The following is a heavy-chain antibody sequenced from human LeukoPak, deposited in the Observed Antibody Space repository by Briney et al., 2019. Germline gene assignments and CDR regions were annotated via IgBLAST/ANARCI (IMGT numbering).Heavy chain of an antibody. V-gene: IGHV1-69*04. CDR1: GGTFSSYA. J-gene: IGHJ5*02. Sequence: ASVKVSCKASGGTFSSYASSWVRQAPGQGLEWMGGIIPILGIANYAQKFQGRVTITADKSTSTAYMELSSLRSEDTAVYYCARVLPYYGSGSYYNFEVINNWFDPWGQGTLVTVSS. D-gene: IGHD3-10*01. CDR2: IIPILGIA. CDR3: ARVLPYYGSGSYYNFEVINNWFDP.